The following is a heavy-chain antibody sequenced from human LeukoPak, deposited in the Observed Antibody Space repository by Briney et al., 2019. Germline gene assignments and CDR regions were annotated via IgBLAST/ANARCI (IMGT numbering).Heavy chain of an antibody. CDR2: ISSSSSYI. J-gene: IGHJ4*02. D-gene: IGHD3-22*01. V-gene: IGHV3-21*01. CDR1: GFTFSDYT. CDR3: ARERGGYYDSSGYVDY. Sequence: GGSLRLSCAASGFTFSDYTINWVRQAPGKGLEWVSSISSSSSYIYYADSVKGRFTISRDNAKNSLYLQMNSLRAEDTAVYYCARERGGYYDSSGYVDYWGQGTLVTVSS.